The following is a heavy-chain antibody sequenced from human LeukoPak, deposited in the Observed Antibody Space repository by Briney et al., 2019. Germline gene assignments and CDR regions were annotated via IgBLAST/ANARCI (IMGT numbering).Heavy chain of an antibody. V-gene: IGHV3-48*01. CDR1: GFTLSTYA. CDR2: ISSSSTLI. J-gene: IGHJ4*02. CDR3: ARETLSSSWTYDY. D-gene: IGHD6-13*01. Sequence: GGSLRLSCAVSGFTLSTYAMNWVRQAPGKRLEWVSYISSSSTLIYYADSVKGRFTISRDNAKNSLYLQMIGLGAEDTAVYYCARETLSSSWTYDYWGQGTLVTVSS.